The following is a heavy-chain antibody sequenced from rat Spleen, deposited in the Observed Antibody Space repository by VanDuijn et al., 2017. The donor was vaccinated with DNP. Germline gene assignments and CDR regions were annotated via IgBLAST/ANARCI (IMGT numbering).Heavy chain of an antibody. D-gene: IGHD1-12*02. V-gene: IGHV5-7*01. CDR2: ISSDGRDT. CDR3: AGYYYDGSYYYGNFDY. CDR1: GFTFSSFA. J-gene: IGHJ2*01. Sequence: EVQLVESGGGLVQPGRSLKLSCAASGFTFSSFAMAWVRQAPKKSLEWVATISSDGRDTYYRDSVKGRFTISRDNAKSTLYLQMDSLRSEDTATYYCAGYYYDGSYYYGNFDYWGQGVMVTVSS.